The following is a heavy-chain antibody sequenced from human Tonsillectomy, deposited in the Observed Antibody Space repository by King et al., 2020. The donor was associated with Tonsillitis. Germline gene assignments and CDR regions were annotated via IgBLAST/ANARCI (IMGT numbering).Heavy chain of an antibody. J-gene: IGHJ6*04. CDR1: GYTFTGYY. CDR2: INPNSGVT. Sequence: QLVQSGAEVKKPGASVKVSCKASGYTFTGYYMQWVRQAPGQGLEWMGWINPNSGVTNYAQKFQGRVTNTRDTSISTAYMELSRLRSDETAVYYCARVKYYDFWSGYSSGMDVWGKGTTVTVSS. CDR3: ARVKYYDFWSGYSSGMDV. D-gene: IGHD3-3*01. V-gene: IGHV1-2*02.